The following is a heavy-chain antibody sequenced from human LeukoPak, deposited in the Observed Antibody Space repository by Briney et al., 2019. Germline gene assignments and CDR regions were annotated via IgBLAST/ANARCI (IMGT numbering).Heavy chain of an antibody. CDR1: GYTFTGYY. J-gene: IGHJ5*02. D-gene: IGHD5-12*01. CDR3: ARAPGGYDYWFDP. CDR2: ISPKTTVT. Sequence: ASVKVSCKASGYTFTGYYIHWVRQAPGRGLEWMGWISPKTTVTTFAQKFQGRVTMTRDTSISTAYMELSRLRSDDTALYYCARAPGGYDYWFDPWGQGTLVTVSS. V-gene: IGHV1-2*02.